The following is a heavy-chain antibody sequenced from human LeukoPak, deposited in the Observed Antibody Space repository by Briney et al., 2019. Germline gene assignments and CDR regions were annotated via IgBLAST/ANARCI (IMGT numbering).Heavy chain of an antibody. CDR1: GGSISTYY. J-gene: IGHJ4*02. Sequence: SETLSLTCTVSGGSISTYYWSWIRQPPGKGLEWIGYVYYSGSTNYNPSLKSRVTISVDTSKNQFSLKLSSVTAADTAVYYCARPTFSSDSSGYYLWGQGTLVTVSS. D-gene: IGHD3-22*01. V-gene: IGHV4-59*12. CDR3: ARPTFSSDSSGYYL. CDR2: VYYSGST.